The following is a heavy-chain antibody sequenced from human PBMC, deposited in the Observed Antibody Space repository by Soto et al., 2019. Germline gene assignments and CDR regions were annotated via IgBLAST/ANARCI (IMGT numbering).Heavy chain of an antibody. CDR2: ISGSDDST. J-gene: IGHJ4*02. Sequence: TASGFTFSSYAMSWVRQAPGKGLEWVSVISGSDDSTYYADSVKGRFTISRDNSKNTLYLQMNSLRAEDTAVYYCAKRSSSSTFDYWGQVTLVTVSS. V-gene: IGHV3-23*01. CDR3: AKRSSSSTFDY. CDR1: GFTFSSYA. D-gene: IGHD6-6*01.